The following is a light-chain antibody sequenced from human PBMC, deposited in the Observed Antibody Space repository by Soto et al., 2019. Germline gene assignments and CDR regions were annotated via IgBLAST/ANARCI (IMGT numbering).Light chain of an antibody. CDR1: QSISSW. Sequence: DSPMTQSPSTLSASVGDRVTITCRASQSISSWLAWFQQKPGKAPKLLIYKASSLESGVPSRFSGSGSGTEFTLTISSLQPDDFATYYCQHYNSYPYSYGQGTKLEIK. CDR3: QHYNSYPYS. J-gene: IGKJ2*01. CDR2: KAS. V-gene: IGKV1-5*03.